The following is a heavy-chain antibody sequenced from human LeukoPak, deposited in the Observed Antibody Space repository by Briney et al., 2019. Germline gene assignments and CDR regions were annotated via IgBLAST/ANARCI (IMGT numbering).Heavy chain of an antibody. CDR1: GYTFTSYA. J-gene: IGHJ4*02. D-gene: IGHD3-22*01. CDR2: INAGNGNT. Sequence: ASVKVSCKASGYTFTSYAMHWVRQAPGQRLEWMGWINAGNGNTKYSQKFQGRVTMTTDTSTSTAYMELRSLRSDDTAVYYCARGGYYDSSGYWNFDYWGQGTLVTVSS. V-gene: IGHV1-3*01. CDR3: ARGGYYDSSGYWNFDY.